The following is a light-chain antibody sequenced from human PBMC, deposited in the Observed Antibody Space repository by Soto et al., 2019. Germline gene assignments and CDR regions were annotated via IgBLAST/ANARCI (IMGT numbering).Light chain of an antibody. J-gene: IGKJ1*01. CDR1: QSVSTS. Sequence: IVLTQSPVTLALSPGERAVLSCRASQSVSTSLAWYQHKPGQAPRLFIYDASKRASGVPARFSGSGSGTDFTLTISSLEPDDFAVYYCQVCDGLPSFGQGTKVEIK. V-gene: IGKV3-11*01. CDR3: QVCDGLPS. CDR2: DAS.